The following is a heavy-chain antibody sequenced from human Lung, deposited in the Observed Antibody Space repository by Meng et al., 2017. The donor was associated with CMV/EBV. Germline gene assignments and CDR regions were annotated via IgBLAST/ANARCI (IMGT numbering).Heavy chain of an antibody. V-gene: IGHV3-30*04. Sequence: LSCAACGFTFSSSAMHWVRQAPGKVLQWVAVISFDGNNKDYVDTVKGRFTISRDNSKNTLFLQMNGLRPEDTAVYYCAGHLLAVGAYWGQGTLVTVSS. CDR3: AGHLLAVGAY. J-gene: IGHJ4*02. CDR2: ISFDGNNK. CDR1: GFTFSSSA. D-gene: IGHD1-26*01.